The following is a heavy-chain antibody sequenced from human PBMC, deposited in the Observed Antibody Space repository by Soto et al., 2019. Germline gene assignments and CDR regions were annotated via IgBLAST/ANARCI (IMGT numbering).Heavy chain of an antibody. CDR2: IYYSGST. Sequence: QLQLQESGPGLVKPSETLSLTCTVSGGSISSSSYYWGWIRQPPGKGLEWIGSIYYSGSTYYNPSLKSRVTISVDTSKNPFSLKLSSVTAADTAVYYCARSTVTVYMDVWGKGTTVTVSS. D-gene: IGHD4-17*01. V-gene: IGHV4-39*01. J-gene: IGHJ6*03. CDR1: GGSISSSSYY. CDR3: ARSTVTVYMDV.